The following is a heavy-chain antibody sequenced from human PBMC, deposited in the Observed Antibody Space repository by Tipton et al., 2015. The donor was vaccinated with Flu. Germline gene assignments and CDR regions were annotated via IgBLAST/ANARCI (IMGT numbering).Heavy chain of an antibody. CDR2: ISWNSGNI. V-gene: IGHV3-9*01. CDR3: AKDRDSGSYYFYAMDV. CDR1: GFTFDDYA. J-gene: IGHJ6*02. D-gene: IGHD1-26*01. Sequence: SLRLSCEASGFTFDDYAMHWVRQAPGKGLEWVSGISWNSGNIGYADSVKGRFIISRDNARASLYLQMNSLSPEDTAVYYCAKDRDSGSYYFYAMDVGGQGTTVIVSS.